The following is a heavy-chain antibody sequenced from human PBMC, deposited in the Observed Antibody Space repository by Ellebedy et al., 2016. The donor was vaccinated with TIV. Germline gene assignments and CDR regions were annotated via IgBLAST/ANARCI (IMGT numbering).Heavy chain of an antibody. V-gene: IGHV3-23*01. CDR2: ISGSGGST. D-gene: IGHD3-22*01. CDR3: GHDSSGYYPYYYGMDV. CDR1: GFTFSTYA. J-gene: IGHJ6*02. Sequence: GESLKISCAASGFTFSTYAMSWVRQAPGKGLEWVSAISGSGGSTYYADSVKGRFTISRDNSKNTLYLQMNSLRAEDTAVYYCGHDSSGYYPYYYGMDVWGQGTTVTVSS.